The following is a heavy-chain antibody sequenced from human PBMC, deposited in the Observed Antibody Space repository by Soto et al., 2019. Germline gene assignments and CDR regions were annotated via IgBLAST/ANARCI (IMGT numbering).Heavy chain of an antibody. CDR2: IYYSGST. J-gene: IGHJ2*01. V-gene: IGHV4-59*01. CDR1: GGSISSYY. CDR3: ARGPYGDYCGYWYFDL. Sequence: QVQLQESGPGLVKPSETLSLTCTVSGGSISSYYWSWIRQPPGKGLEWIGYIYYSGSTNYKPSLKSRVNISVDTAKNQFSLRLTSVTAADTAVYYCARGPYGDYCGYWYFDLLGRGTLVTVSS. D-gene: IGHD4-17*01.